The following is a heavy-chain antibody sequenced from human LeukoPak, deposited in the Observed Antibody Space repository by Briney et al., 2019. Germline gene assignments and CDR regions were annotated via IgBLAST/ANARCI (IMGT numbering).Heavy chain of an antibody. CDR1: GFTFSSYS. V-gene: IGHV3-21*01. D-gene: IGHD4-11*01. CDR2: ISSSSSYI. Sequence: GGSLRLSCAASGFTFSSYSMNWVRQAPGKGLEWVSSISSSSSYIYYADSVKGRFTISRDNAKNSLYLQMNSLRAEDTAVYYCARDPGLTTELYYFDYWGQGTLVTVSS. CDR3: ARDPGLTTELYYFDY. J-gene: IGHJ4*02.